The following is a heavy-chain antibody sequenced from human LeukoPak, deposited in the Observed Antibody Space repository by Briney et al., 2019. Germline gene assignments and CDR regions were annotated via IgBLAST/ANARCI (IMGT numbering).Heavy chain of an antibody. J-gene: IGHJ4*02. CDR3: ARCLGGRCDYFDY. CDR1: GGSISSGSSY. D-gene: IGHD3-16*01. Sequence: PSETLSLTCTVSGGSISSGSSYWSWIRQPAGKGLEWIGRIYTSGSTNYNPSLKSRVTISVDTSRGQFSLKLNSVTAADTAVYYCARCLGGRCDYFDYWGQGTLVTVSS. CDR2: IYTSGST. V-gene: IGHV4-61*02.